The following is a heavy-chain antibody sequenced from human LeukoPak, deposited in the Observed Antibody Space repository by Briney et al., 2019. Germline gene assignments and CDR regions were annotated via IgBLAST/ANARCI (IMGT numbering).Heavy chain of an antibody. J-gene: IGHJ6*02. CDR1: GGSISSGDYY. CDR2: IYYSGST. Sequence: PSETLSLTCTVSGGSISSGDYYRSWIRQPPGKGLEWIGYIYYSGSTYYNPSLKSRVTISVDKSKNQFSLKLSSVTAADTAVYYCARHDVDTAMVRDYYYYGMDVWGQGTTVTASS. D-gene: IGHD5-18*01. CDR3: ARHDVDTAMVRDYYYYGMDV. V-gene: IGHV4-30-4*08.